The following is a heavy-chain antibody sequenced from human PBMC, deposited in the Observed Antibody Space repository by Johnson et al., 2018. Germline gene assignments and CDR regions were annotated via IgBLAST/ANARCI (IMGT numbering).Heavy chain of an antibody. CDR3: ARESFGDYRGDCDY. Sequence: VQLVESVGGVVRPGGSLRLSCAASGFTFDDYGMSWVRPAPGKGLEWVSGINWHGGSTGYADSVKGRFTSTRDNAKNSLYLQMNRLRAEDTALYDCARESFGDYRGDCDYWGHGTRVTVS. CDR1: GFTFDDYG. CDR2: INWHGGST. J-gene: IGHJ4*01. V-gene: IGHV3-20*01. D-gene: IGHD4-17*01.